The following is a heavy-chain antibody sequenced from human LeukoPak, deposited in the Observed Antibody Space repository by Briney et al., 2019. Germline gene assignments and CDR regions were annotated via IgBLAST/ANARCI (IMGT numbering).Heavy chain of an antibody. D-gene: IGHD6-13*01. CDR2: IKQDGSEE. J-gene: IGHJ6*03. CDR1: GFTFSSYW. V-gene: IGHV3-7*01. Sequence: GGSLRLSCAASGFTFSSYWMSWVRQAPGKGLEWVANIKQDGSEEYYVDSVKGRFTISRDNAKNSLYLQMNSLRAEDTAVYYCARVRYSSSWYGYYYMDVWGKGTTVTVSS. CDR3: ARVRYSSSWYGYYYMDV.